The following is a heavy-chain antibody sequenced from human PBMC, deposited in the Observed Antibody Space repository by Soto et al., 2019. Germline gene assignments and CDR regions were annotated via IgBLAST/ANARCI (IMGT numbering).Heavy chain of an antibody. CDR1: GFSFSNYA. CDR3: AKFSATSVYDISSAPDY. D-gene: IGHD6-6*01. V-gene: IGHV3-23*01. CDR2: VTGGGSST. Sequence: WGSLRLSCAPSGFSFSNYAMTWVRQAPGKGLEWVSAVTGGGSSTFYADSVKGRFTVSRDNSRKTLYLQMTSLRAEDAAVYYCAKFSATSVYDISSAPDYWGQGTLVTVSS. J-gene: IGHJ4*02.